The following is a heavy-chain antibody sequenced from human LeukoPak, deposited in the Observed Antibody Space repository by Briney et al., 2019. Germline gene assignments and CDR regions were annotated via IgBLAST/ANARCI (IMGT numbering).Heavy chain of an antibody. Sequence: GGSLRLSCAASGFIFSSYWMSWVRQAPGKELEWVANVKQDGSEQYYVDSVKGRFTISRDNAKNSLYLQMNNLRAEDTAVYYCARHSGTYYDYWGQGILVTVSS. V-gene: IGHV3-7*01. CDR2: VKQDGSEQ. CDR3: ARHSGTYYDY. J-gene: IGHJ4*02. D-gene: IGHD1-26*01. CDR1: GFIFSSYW.